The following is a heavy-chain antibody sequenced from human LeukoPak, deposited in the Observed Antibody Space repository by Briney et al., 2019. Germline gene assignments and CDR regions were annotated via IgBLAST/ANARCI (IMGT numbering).Heavy chain of an antibody. CDR1: GFTFSNYY. CDR3: ARPKYSSSWQIFDY. CDR2: ISSSGNTI. Sequence: GGSLRLSCAASGFTFSNYYMSWIRQPPGKGLEWVSYISSSGNTIYYAASMKGRFTISRATAKNSLFQQMNSLRAEDTAVYYCARPKYSSSWQIFDYWGQGTLVTASS. J-gene: IGHJ4*02. D-gene: IGHD6-13*01. V-gene: IGHV3-11*01.